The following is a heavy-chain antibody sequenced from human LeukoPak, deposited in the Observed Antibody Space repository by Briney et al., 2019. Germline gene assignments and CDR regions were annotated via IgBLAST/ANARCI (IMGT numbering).Heavy chain of an antibody. V-gene: IGHV3-21*01. D-gene: IGHD2-21*02. J-gene: IGHJ4*02. CDR1: GFTFNSYS. CDR3: AKDLERHIVVVTASAVDY. Sequence: RSGGSLRLSCAVSGFTFNSYSMNWVRQAPGKGLEWVSSISSGSSYIYYADSVKGRFTISRDNAKNSLYLQINSLRAEDTAVYYCAKDLERHIVVVTASAVDYWGQGTLVTVSS. CDR2: ISSGSSYI.